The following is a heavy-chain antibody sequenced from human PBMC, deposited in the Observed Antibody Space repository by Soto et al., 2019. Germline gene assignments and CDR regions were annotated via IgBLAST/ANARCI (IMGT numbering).Heavy chain of an antibody. CDR3: ARDRRAVAGWFDY. V-gene: IGHV1-69*13. CDR1: GGTFSSYA. CDR2: IIPIFGTA. D-gene: IGHD6-19*01. Sequence: ASVKVSCKASGGTFSSYAISWVRQAPGQGLEWMGGIIPIFGTANYAQKFQGRVTITADESTSTAYMELSSLRSEDTAVYYCARDRRAVAGWFDYWGQGTLVTVSS. J-gene: IGHJ4*02.